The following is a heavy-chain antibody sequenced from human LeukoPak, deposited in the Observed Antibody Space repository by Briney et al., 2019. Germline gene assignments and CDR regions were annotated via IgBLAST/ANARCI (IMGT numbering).Heavy chain of an antibody. CDR2: IYYSGST. J-gene: IGHJ4*02. CDR1: GGSISSSSYY. CDR3: ARRHMVRGVLRDY. D-gene: IGHD3-10*01. Sequence: SETLSLTCTVSGGSISSSSYYWGWIRQPPGKGLEWIGSIYYSGSTYYNPSLKSRVTISVDTSKNQFSLKLSSVTAADTAVYYRARRHMVRGVLRDYWGQGTLVTVSS. V-gene: IGHV4-39*01.